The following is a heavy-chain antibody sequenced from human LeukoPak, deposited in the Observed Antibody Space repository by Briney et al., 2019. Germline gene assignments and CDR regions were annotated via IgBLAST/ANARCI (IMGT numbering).Heavy chain of an antibody. D-gene: IGHD3-22*01. CDR2: ISGSGYST. J-gene: IGHJ4*02. V-gene: IGHV3-23*01. Sequence: GGSLRLSCAASGFTFSSHAMSWVRQAPGKGLGWVASISGSGYSTYYADSVKGRFTISTDNSKNALYLQMNSLRAEDTAVYYCAKGGYYERPWYFDYWGQGTLVTVSS. CDR1: GFTFSSHA. CDR3: AKGGYYERPWYFDY.